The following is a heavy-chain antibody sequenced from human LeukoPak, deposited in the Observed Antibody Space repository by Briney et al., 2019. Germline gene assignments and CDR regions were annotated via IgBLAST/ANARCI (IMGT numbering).Heavy chain of an antibody. V-gene: IGHV6-1*01. J-gene: IGHJ4*02. CDR3: ARSWGYCSSTSCYPFDY. CDR1: GDSVSSNSAT. D-gene: IGHD2-2*01. Sequence: SQTLSLTCAISGDSVSSNSATWNWIRQSPSRGLEWLGRTYYRSKWYNDYAVSVKSRITINPDTSKNQFSLQLNSVTPEDTAVYYCARSWGYCSSTSCYPFDYWGQGTLVTVSS. CDR2: TYYRSKWYN.